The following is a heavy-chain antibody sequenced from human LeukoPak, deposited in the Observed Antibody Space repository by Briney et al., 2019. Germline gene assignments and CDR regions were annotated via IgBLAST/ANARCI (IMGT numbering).Heavy chain of an antibody. V-gene: IGHV3-21*01. CDR1: GFTFSSYS. J-gene: IGHJ6*03. CDR2: ISSSSSYI. D-gene: IGHD1-26*01. Sequence: GGSLRLSCAASGFTFSSYSMNWVRQAPGKGLEWVSSISSSSSYIYYADSVKGRFTISRDNAKNSLYLQMNSLRAEDTAVYYCARAVGVERDYYYYMDVWGKGTTVTVSS. CDR3: ARAVGVERDYYYYMDV.